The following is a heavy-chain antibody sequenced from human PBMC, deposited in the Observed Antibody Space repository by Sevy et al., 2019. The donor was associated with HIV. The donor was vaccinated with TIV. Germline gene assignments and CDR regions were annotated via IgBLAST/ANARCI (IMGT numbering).Heavy chain of an antibody. CDR1: GDSITSTNSY. CDR2: IYYSGST. V-gene: IGHV4-39*01. J-gene: IGHJ4*02. Sequence: SETLSLTCTVSGDSITSTNSYWGWIRQPPGKGLEWIGSIYYSGSTSYNPSLKSRVTISVDTSNNQFSLKLSSVTAADTALYYCASHLRESSVDYFFTTLTNYYFDYWGQGTLVTVSS. D-gene: IGHD3-22*01. CDR3: ASHLRESSVDYFFTTLTNYYFDY.